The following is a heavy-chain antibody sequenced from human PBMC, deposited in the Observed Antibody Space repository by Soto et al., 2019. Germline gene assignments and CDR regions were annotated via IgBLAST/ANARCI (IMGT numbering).Heavy chain of an antibody. J-gene: IGHJ5*02. D-gene: IGHD2-15*01. V-gene: IGHV4-39*01. Sequence: QLQLQESGPGLVKPSETLSLTCTVSGGSISSSSYYWGWIRQPPGKGLEWIGSIYYSGSTYYNPSLKSRVTISVDTSKNQFSLKLSSVTAADTAVYYCARPYCSGGSCYSHTYNWFDPWGQGTLVTVSS. CDR1: GGSISSSSYY. CDR3: ARPYCSGGSCYSHTYNWFDP. CDR2: IYYSGST.